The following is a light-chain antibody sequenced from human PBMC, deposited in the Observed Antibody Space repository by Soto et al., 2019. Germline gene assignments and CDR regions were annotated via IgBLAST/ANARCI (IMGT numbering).Light chain of an antibody. CDR3: CSYTASDIWV. J-gene: IGLJ3*02. CDR2: AVS. CDR1: NSDVGGYNF. V-gene: IGLV2-11*01. Sequence: QSALAQPRSVSGSPGQSVTISCTGTNSDVGGYNFVSWYQQFPGKAPKLMISAVSQRPSGVPDRFSGSKSGNTASLTISGLQADDEADYFCCSYTASDIWVFGGGTKVTVL.